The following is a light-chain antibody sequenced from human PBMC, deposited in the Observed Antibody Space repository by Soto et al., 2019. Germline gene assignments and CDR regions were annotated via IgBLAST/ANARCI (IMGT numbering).Light chain of an antibody. Sequence: EIVMTQSPATLSVSPGGRATLSSRASQSITATLAWYQQKPGQPPRLLIFGASTRATGFPARFIGSGSGTDFTLTISSLQSEDFAVYYCQQYNNWPWTFGQGTKVEIK. CDR3: QQYNNWPWT. V-gene: IGKV3-15*01. CDR2: GAS. CDR1: QSITAT. J-gene: IGKJ1*01.